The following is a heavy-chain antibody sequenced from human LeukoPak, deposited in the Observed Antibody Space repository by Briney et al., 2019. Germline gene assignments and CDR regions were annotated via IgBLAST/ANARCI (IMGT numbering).Heavy chain of an antibody. D-gene: IGHD2-15*01. J-gene: IGHJ6*02. CDR3: ARDKGVAATPIHYYYYYGMDV. Sequence: SETLSLTCTVSGGSISSYYWSWIRQPPGKGLEWIGYIYYSGSTNYNPPLKSRVTISVDTSKNQFSLKLSSVTAADTAVYYCARDKGVAATPIHYYYYYGMDVWAKGPRSPSP. V-gene: IGHV4-59*01. CDR1: GGSISSYY. CDR2: IYYSGST.